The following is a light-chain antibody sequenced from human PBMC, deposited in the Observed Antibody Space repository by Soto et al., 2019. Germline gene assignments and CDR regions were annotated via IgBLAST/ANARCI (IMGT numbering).Light chain of an antibody. J-gene: IGKJ5*01. Sequence: IQMTQSPSTLSASVGDRVTITCRASRSLQTWLAWYQQKPGKVPKLLIYQASSLQNGVPARFIGSGSGTEFTLTISCLQSEDFATYYCQQYYSYPLTFGGGTRLEIK. V-gene: IGKV1-5*03. CDR3: QQYYSYPLT. CDR2: QAS. CDR1: RSLQTW.